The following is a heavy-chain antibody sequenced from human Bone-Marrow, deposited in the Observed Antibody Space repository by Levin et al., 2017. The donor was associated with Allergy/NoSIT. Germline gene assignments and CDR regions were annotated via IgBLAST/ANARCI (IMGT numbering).Heavy chain of an antibody. CDR2: ISSSSSYI. J-gene: IGHJ5*02. D-gene: IGHD2-2*02. CDR1: GFTFSSYS. V-gene: IGHV3-21*01. Sequence: GGSLRLSCAASGFTFSSYSMNWVRQAPGKGLEWVSSISSSSSYIYYADSVKGRFTISRDNAKNSLYLQMNSLRAEDTAVYYCARVRGLGYCSSTSCYSGDWFDPWGQGTLVTVSS. CDR3: ARVRGLGYCSSTSCYSGDWFDP.